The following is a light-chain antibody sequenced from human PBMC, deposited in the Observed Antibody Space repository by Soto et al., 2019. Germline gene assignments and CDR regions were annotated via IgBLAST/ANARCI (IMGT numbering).Light chain of an antibody. CDR2: YSN. V-gene: IGLV1-47*01. J-gene: IGLJ1*01. CDR3: AAWDDRLRGYV. Sequence: QSALTQSASASGTPGRRVTISCSGGTSNIGTNAVYWFQLLPGTAPKLLIYYSNHRPSGISDRFSGSKSGTSASLAISGLRPEDEADYYCAAWDDRLRGYVFATGTKATVL. CDR1: TSNIGTNA.